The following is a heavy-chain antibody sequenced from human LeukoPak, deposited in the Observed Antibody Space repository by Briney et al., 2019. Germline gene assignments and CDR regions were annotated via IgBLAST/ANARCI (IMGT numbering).Heavy chain of an antibody. CDR1: GGSFSGLY. D-gene: IGHD3-22*01. Sequence: SETLSLTCAVYGGSFSGLYWNWIRQPPGKGLEWIGESNPTGSTNYNPSLKSRVTMSLDTSKNQFSLKLSSVTAADTAVYYCARHPARGGYDREYYFDYWGQGTLVTVSS. CDR3: ARHPARGGYDREYYFDY. J-gene: IGHJ4*02. CDR2: SNPTGST. V-gene: IGHV4-34*01.